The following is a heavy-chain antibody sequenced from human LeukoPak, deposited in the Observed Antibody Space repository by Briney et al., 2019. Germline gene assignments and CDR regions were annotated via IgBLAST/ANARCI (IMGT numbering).Heavy chain of an antibody. J-gene: IGHJ4*02. V-gene: IGHV3-21*01. D-gene: IGHD4-17*01. CDR2: ISSSSSYI. CDR1: GFTFSSYS. Sequence: GGSLRLSCAASGFTFSSYSMNWVRQAPGKGLEWVSSISSSSSYIYYADSVKGRFTISRDNPKNSLYLQMNSLRAEDTAVYYCARDQRDGDYDFDYWGQGTLVTVSS. CDR3: ARDQRDGDYDFDY.